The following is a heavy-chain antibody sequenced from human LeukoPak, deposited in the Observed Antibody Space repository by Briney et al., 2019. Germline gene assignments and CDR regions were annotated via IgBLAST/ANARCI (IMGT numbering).Heavy chain of an antibody. Sequence: GGSLRLSCSASGFTFSSYAMHWVRQAPGKGLEYVSAISSNGGSTYYADSVKDRFTVSRDNSKNALYLQMNSLRAEDTAVYFCARNFDILTAYFVDYWGQGTLVTVSS. V-gene: IGHV3-64*04. J-gene: IGHJ4*02. CDR1: GFTFSSYA. D-gene: IGHD3-9*01. CDR2: ISSNGGST. CDR3: ARNFDILTAYFVDY.